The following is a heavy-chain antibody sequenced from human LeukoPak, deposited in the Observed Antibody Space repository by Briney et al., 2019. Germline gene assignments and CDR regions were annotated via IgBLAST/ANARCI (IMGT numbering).Heavy chain of an antibody. CDR1: GFTFSSYG. J-gene: IGHJ6*03. Sequence: PGGSLRLSCAASGFTFSSYGMHWVRQAPGKGLEWVAVISYDGSNKYYADSVKGRFTISRDNSKNTLYLQMNSLRAEDTAVYYCARTRYCSSTSCPDYYYYMDVWGKGTTVTVSS. CDR3: ARTRYCSSTSCPDYYYYMDV. V-gene: IGHV3-30*03. D-gene: IGHD2-2*01. CDR2: ISYDGSNK.